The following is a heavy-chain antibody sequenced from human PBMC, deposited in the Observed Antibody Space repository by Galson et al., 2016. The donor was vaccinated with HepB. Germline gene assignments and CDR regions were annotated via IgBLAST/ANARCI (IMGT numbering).Heavy chain of an antibody. V-gene: IGHV3-33*01. D-gene: IGHD3-10*01. CDR3: AREGDLTASDI. Sequence: SLRLSCAASGFPFSSYGIHWVRQAPGKGLEWVAIISYDGSKEYNAESVKGRFTISRDNSKNTVYLQMNSLGIEDTAVYYCAREGDLTASDIWGQGTM. CDR1: GFPFSSYG. J-gene: IGHJ3*02. CDR2: ISYDGSKE.